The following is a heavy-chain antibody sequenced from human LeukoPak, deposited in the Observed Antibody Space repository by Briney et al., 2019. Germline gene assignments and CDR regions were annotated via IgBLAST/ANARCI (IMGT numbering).Heavy chain of an antibody. CDR2: MNPNSGNT. V-gene: IGHV1-8*01. CDR3: ARSSSGWWTVYYYYYMDV. Sequence: GASVKVSCKASRYTFTSYDTNWVRQATGQGLEWMGWMNPNSGNTGYAQKFQGRVTMTRNTSISTAYMELSSLRSEDTAVYYCARSSSGWWTVYYYYYMDVWGKGTTVTVSS. J-gene: IGHJ6*03. CDR1: RYTFTSYD. D-gene: IGHD6-19*01.